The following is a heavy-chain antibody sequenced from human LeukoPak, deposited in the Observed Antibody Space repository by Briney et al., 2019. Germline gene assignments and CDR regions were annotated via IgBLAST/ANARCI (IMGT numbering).Heavy chain of an antibody. CDR2: INHSGST. V-gene: IGHV4-34*01. CDR3: ARAYCSGGSCYLGYFDY. CDR1: GGSFSGYY. D-gene: IGHD2-15*01. J-gene: IGHJ4*02. Sequence: KPSETLSLTCAVYGGSFSGYYWSWIRQPPGKGLEWIGEINHSGSTNYNPSLKSRVTISVDTSKNQFSLKQSSVTAADTAVYYCARAYCSGGSCYLGYFDYWGQGTLVTVSS.